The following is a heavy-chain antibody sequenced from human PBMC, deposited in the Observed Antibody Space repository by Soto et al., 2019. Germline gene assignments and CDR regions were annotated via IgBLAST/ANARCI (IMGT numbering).Heavy chain of an antibody. D-gene: IGHD3-16*01. CDR1: GFRFTSSW. Sequence: GSLRLSCAASGFRFTSSWMSWVRQAPGKGLEWVAHINQNGGQKYYVDSAKGRFTISRDNAKTSLYLQMNSLRVEDTAVFYCVTWADAADEDYFHHWGQGTLVTVSS. CDR3: VTWADAADEDYFHH. CDR2: INQNGGQK. J-gene: IGHJ1*01. V-gene: IGHV3-7*01.